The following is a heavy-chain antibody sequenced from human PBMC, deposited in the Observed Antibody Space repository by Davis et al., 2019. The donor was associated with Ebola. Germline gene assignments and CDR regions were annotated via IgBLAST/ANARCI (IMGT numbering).Heavy chain of an antibody. CDR3: ARRNYYDSSVDYFFDY. D-gene: IGHD3-22*01. Sequence: GESLKIPCMGSGFDFSKYWIAWVRQMPGKGLEYMGIIYPGDSNTRHSPSFQGQVTISADKSITTAYLQWSSLKGSDTAIYYCARRNYYDSSVDYFFDYWGQGTPLTVAS. CDR2: IYPGDSNT. V-gene: IGHV5-51*01. CDR1: GFDFSKYW. J-gene: IGHJ4*02.